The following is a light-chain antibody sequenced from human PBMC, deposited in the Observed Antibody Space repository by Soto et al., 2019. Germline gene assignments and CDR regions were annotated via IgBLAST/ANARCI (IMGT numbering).Light chain of an antibody. CDR2: EVN. V-gene: IGLV2-8*01. CDR3: TSRAGNTAV. CDR1: SSDVGGYNY. J-gene: IGLJ3*02. Sequence: QSVLTQPPSASGSPGQSVTISCTGTSSDVGGYNYVSWYQQYPGKAPKLMIYEVNKRPSGVPDRFSGSKSGNTASLTVAGLQADDEDDYCCTSRAGNTAVFGGGTKLTVL.